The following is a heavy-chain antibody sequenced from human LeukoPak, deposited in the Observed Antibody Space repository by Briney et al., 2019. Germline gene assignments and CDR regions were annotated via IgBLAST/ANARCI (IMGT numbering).Heavy chain of an antibody. Sequence: PGGSLRLSFAASGFTFSSSAMSWVRQAPGKGLEWVSGITSGGNTYYADSVKGRFTISRDNSKNTLYLRMNSLRAEDTAVYYCAKDVAGTLYYFDYWGQGTLVTVSS. D-gene: IGHD6-19*01. CDR3: AKDVAGTLYYFDY. CDR2: ITSGGNT. J-gene: IGHJ4*02. V-gene: IGHV3-23*01. CDR1: GFTFSSSA.